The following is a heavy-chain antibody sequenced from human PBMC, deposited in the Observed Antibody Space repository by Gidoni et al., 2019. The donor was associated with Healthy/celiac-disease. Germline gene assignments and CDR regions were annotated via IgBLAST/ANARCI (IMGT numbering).Heavy chain of an antibody. Sequence: QITLKESGPTLVKPTQTLTLTCTFPGFSLSTSAEGVGWTRQPPGKALEWLELIYWNDDKRYSPSLKSRLTITKDTSKNQVVLTMTNMDPVDTATYYCAHRLEGSQWLVRRGAFDIWGQGTMVTVSS. V-gene: IGHV2-5*01. D-gene: IGHD6-19*01. CDR2: IYWNDDK. CDR1: GFSLSTSAEG. CDR3: AHRLEGSQWLVRRGAFDI. J-gene: IGHJ3*02.